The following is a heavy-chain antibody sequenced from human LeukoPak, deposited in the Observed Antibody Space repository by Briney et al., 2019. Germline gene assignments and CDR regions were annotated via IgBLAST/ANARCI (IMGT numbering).Heavy chain of an antibody. J-gene: IGHJ6*02. D-gene: IGHD2-15*01. CDR2: ISSSGSTI. V-gene: IGHV3-11*01. CDR3: ARDTGYCSGGSCYYYYYGMDV. Sequence: GGSLRLSCAASGFTFSDYYMSWIRQAPGKGLEWVSYISSSGSTIYYADSVKGRFTISRDNAKNSLYLQMNSLRAEDTAVYYCARDTGYCSGGSCYYYYYGMDVWGQGITVTASS. CDR1: GFTFSDYY.